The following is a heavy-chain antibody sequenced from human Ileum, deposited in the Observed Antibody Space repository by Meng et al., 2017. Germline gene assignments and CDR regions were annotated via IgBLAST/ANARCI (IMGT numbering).Heavy chain of an antibody. Sequence: QVPLQESGPGLVRPSETLSLICTVSGGSVSRAGYQWGWIRQPPGKGLEWIGYASTNYNPSLKSRVTISLDTSRNQFSLSLSSVTAADTAVYYCARDYMGSLDYWGQGILVTVFS. CDR3: ARDYMGSLDY. V-gene: IGHV4-61*08. D-gene: IGHD1-26*01. J-gene: IGHJ4*02. CDR1: GGSVSRAGYQ. CDR2: AST.